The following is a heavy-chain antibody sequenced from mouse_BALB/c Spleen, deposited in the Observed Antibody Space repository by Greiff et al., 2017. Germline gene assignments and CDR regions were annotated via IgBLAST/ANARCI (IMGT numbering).Heavy chain of an antibody. V-gene: IGHV5-6*01. D-gene: IGHD3-3*01. CDR3: ARVWDRNWFAY. J-gene: IGHJ3*01. CDR2: ISSGGSYT. CDR1: GFTFSSYG. Sequence: EVMLVESGGDLVKPGGSLKLSCAASGFTFSSYGMSWVRQTPDKRLEWVATISSGGSYTYYPDSVKGRFTISRDNAKNTLYLQMSSLKSEDTAMYYCARVWDRNWFAYWGQGTLVTVSA.